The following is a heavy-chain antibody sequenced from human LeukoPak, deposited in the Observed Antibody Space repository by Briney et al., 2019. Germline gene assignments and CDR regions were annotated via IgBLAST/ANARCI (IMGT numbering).Heavy chain of an antibody. V-gene: IGHV3-7*04. CDR2: IKEDGSEK. CDR3: ARDLGYYRADY. Sequence: GGSLRLSCAASGFTFSNYWMTWVRQAPAKGLEWVANIKEDGSEKYYVDSVKGRFTISRDNAKNSLYLLMNNLRAEDTAVYYCARDLGYYRADYWGQGTLVTV. D-gene: IGHD1-26*01. CDR1: GFTFSNYW. J-gene: IGHJ4*02.